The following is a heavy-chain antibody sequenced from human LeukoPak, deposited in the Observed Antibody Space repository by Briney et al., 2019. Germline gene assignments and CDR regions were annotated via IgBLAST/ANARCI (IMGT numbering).Heavy chain of an antibody. J-gene: IGHJ4*02. V-gene: IGHV4-34*01. CDR2: INHSGST. CDR3: ARGKAIGS. Sequence: SETLSLTCAVYGGSFSGYYWSWIRQPPGKGLEWIGEINHSGSTNYNPSLKSRVTISVDTSKNQFSLKLSSVTAADTAVYYCARGKAIGSWGQGTLVTVSS. CDR1: GGSFSGYY.